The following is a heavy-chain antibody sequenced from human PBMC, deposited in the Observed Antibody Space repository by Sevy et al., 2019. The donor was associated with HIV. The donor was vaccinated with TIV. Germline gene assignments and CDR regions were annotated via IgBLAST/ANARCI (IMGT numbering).Heavy chain of an antibody. D-gene: IGHD3-10*01. CDR3: ARDRTRVRGVIVYYYGMDV. J-gene: IGHJ6*02. Sequence: GESLRLSCAASGFTFSSYEMNWVRQAPGKGLEWVSYISSSGSTIYYADSVKGRFTISRDNAKNSLYLQMNSLRAEDTAVYYCARDRTRVRGVIVYYYGMDVWGQGTTVTVSS. CDR2: ISSSGSTI. CDR1: GFTFSSYE. V-gene: IGHV3-48*03.